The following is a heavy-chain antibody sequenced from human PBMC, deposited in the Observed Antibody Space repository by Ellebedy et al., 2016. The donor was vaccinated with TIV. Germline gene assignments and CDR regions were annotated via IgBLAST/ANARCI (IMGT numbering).Heavy chain of an antibody. D-gene: IGHD3-10*01. V-gene: IGHV4-30-2*01. CDR2: IHHSGSA. Sequence: LRLSCVVSGDSLASGDYAWSWLRQPPGKGLEWIAYIHHSGSANYNPSLQSRVTISVDRSKNQFSLKLTSVTAADTAVYYCARENFGRPHYYYAMDVWGQGTTVTVSS. CDR1: GDSLASGDYA. CDR3: ARENFGRPHYYYAMDV. J-gene: IGHJ6*02.